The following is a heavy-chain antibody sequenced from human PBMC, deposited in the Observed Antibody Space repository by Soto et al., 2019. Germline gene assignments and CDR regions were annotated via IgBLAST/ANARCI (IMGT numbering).Heavy chain of an antibody. CDR2: VIPNRGVT. CDR3: ARDKGYCSDTSCPDFDY. D-gene: IGHD2-15*01. V-gene: IGHV1-69*04. CDR1: GGTLSSYT. J-gene: IGHJ4*02. Sequence: SVKVSCKASGGTLSSYTFSWVRQAPGQGLEWMVRVIPNRGVTNYAKKFQGRFTIVVDTSTSTAYMELKSLRYEDTAVYYCARDKGYCSDTSCPDFDYWGQGTLVTVSS.